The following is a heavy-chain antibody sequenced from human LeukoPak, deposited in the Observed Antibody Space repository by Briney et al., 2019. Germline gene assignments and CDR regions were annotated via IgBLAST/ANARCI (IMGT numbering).Heavy chain of an antibody. J-gene: IGHJ5*02. CDR3: AREGYCSSTSCHNWFDP. Sequence: SETLSLTCTVSGGSISSYYWSWIRQPPGKGLEWIGYIYYSGSTNYNPSLKSRVTISVDTSKNQFSLKLSPVTAADTAVYYCAREGYCSSTSCHNWFDPWGQGTLVTVSS. CDR2: IYYSGST. CDR1: GGSISSYY. D-gene: IGHD2-2*01. V-gene: IGHV4-59*01.